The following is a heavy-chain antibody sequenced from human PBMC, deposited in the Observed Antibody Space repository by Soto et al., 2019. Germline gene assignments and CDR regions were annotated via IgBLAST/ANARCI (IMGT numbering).Heavy chain of an antibody. V-gene: IGHV3-13*01. J-gene: IGHJ3*02. CDR3: ARVGLIEGAVNAFDI. Sequence: EVQLVESGGGLVQPGGSLRLSCAASGFTFSSYDMHWVRQATGKGLEWVSAIGTAGDTYYPGSVKGRFTISRENAKNSLYLQMNSLRAEDTAVYYCARVGLIEGAVNAFDIWGQGTMVTVSS. D-gene: IGHD2-15*01. CDR2: IGTAGDT. CDR1: GFTFSSYD.